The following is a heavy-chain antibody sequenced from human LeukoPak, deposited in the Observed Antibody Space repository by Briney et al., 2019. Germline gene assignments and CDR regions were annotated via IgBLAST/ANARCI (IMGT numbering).Heavy chain of an antibody. V-gene: IGHV4-34*01. D-gene: IGHD4-23*01. J-gene: IGHJ5*02. Sequence: PSETLSLTCAVYGGSFSGYYWSWIRQPPGKGLEWIGEINHSGSTNYNPSLKSRVTISVDTSKNQFSLKLSSVTAADTAVYYCARDYGGNSYWFDPWGQGTLVTVSS. CDR3: ARDYGGNSYWFDP. CDR2: INHSGST. CDR1: GGSFSGYY.